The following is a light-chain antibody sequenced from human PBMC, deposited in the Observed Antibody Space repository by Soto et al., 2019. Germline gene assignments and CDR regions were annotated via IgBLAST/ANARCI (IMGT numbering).Light chain of an antibody. CDR1: QSVSSNS. Sequence: EIVLTQSPGALSLSPGQRATLSCRAGQSVSSNSLAWYQQKPGQAPRLLIYGASNRAIDISDRFSGSRSGTDFTLTISRLEPEDSAVYYCHQYGDSPFTFGPGTKVEI. CDR3: HQYGDSPFT. J-gene: IGKJ3*01. CDR2: GAS. V-gene: IGKV3-20*01.